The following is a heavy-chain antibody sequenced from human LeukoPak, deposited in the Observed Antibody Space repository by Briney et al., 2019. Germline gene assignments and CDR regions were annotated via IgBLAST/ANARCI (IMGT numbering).Heavy chain of an antibody. V-gene: IGHV3-74*01. CDR2: INSDGSST. CDR1: GFTFSSYW. D-gene: IGHD3-3*01. J-gene: IGHJ6*02. CDR3: ATTSTIFGVYYGMDV. Sequence: GGSLRLSCAASGFTFSSYWMHWVRQAPGKGLVWVSRINSDGSSTSYADSVKGRFTISRDDAKNTLYLQMNSLRAEDTAVYYCATTSTIFGVYYGMDVWGQGTTVTVSS.